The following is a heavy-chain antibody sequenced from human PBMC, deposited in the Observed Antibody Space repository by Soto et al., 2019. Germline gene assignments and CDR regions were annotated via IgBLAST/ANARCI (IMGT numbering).Heavy chain of an antibody. J-gene: IGHJ1*01. D-gene: IGHD6-13*01. CDR2: ISGYNGNT. V-gene: IGHV1-18*01. CDR3: ARGGSSWSAEYYQH. Sequence: QVQLVQSGAEVKKPGASVKVSCKTSGYTFTNYGISWVRQARGQGPEWMGWISGYNGNTNYAQKLQGRVTMTTDTSTSTAYMELRSLRSDDTAVYYCARGGSSWSAEYYQHWGQGTLVIVSS. CDR1: GYTFTNYG.